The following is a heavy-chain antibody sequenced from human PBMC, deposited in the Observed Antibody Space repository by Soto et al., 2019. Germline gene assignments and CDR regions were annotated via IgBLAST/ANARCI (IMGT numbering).Heavy chain of an antibody. CDR3: AKDQAAGGTISRYFQD. D-gene: IGHD6-13*01. J-gene: IGHJ1*01. V-gene: IGHV3-23*01. CDR2: ISGGGGTT. Sequence: EVQLLESGGGLVQPEGSLRLSCEASGFTFSSYAMSWVRQAPGKGLEWVSGISGGGGTTYYADSVKGRFTISRDNSKSTRYLQVNSMRAEDTAVYYCAKDQAAGGTISRYFQDWGQGTLVTVSS. CDR1: GFTFSSYA.